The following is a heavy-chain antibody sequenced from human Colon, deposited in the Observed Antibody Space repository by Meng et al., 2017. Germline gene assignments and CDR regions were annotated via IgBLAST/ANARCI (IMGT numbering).Heavy chain of an antibody. J-gene: IGHJ4*02. Sequence: QITLKETGPALVKPTQTVTLTCTFSGFSPTTSGVSVAWIRQPPGEALEWLALIYWDDDKRYSPSLKNRLAITKDTSKNQLVLTMTSMDPMDTGTYCCAHSPQGYFDYWGPGTLVTVSS. CDR3: AHSPQGYFDY. CDR2: IYWDDDK. V-gene: IGHV2-5*02. CDR1: GFSPTTSGVS.